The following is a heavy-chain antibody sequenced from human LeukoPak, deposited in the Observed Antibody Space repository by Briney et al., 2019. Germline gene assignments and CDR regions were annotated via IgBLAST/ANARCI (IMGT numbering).Heavy chain of an antibody. Sequence: SETLSLTCTVSGGSISSYYWSWIRQPPGKGLEWIGYIYYSGSTNYNPSLKSRVTISVDTSKNQFSLKLSSVTAADTAVYYCARIFREGYCSGGSCYSVAFDYWGQGTLVTVSS. CDR2: IYYSGST. D-gene: IGHD2-15*01. CDR3: ARIFREGYCSGGSCYSVAFDY. CDR1: GGSISSYY. J-gene: IGHJ4*02. V-gene: IGHV4-59*12.